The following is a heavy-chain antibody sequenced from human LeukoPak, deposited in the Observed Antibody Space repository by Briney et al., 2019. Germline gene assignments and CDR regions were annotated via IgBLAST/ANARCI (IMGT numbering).Heavy chain of an antibody. Sequence: SETLSLTCTVSLESISSNRYYWTWIPHPPGKGLEWIGNIHHSGNIYYSPSLKSRVSISVDTSKNQFSLRVTSVTAADTAVYYCARGPDYAKVGYWGQGTLVTVSS. D-gene: IGHD4-17*01. CDR3: ARGPDYAKVGY. V-gene: IGHV4-39*07. J-gene: IGHJ4*02. CDR2: IHHSGNI. CDR1: LESISSNRYY.